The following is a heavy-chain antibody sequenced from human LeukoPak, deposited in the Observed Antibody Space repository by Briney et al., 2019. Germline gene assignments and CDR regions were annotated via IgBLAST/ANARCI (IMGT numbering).Heavy chain of an antibody. V-gene: IGHV3-23*01. CDR1: GFTFSSSA. Sequence: PGGSLRLSCAASGFTFSSSAMSWVRQVPGKGLEWVSGISASGGSTYYADSVRGRFTISRDNSRNTLYLQMNRLRAEDTAIYYCAKVPYTSSFWFFDYWGQGTLVTVSS. J-gene: IGHJ4*02. D-gene: IGHD6-13*01. CDR2: ISASGGST. CDR3: AKVPYTSSFWFFDY.